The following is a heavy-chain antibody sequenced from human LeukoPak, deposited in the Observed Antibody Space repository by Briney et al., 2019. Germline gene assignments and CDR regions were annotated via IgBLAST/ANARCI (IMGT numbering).Heavy chain of an antibody. CDR3: ARNGGGWSFDY. CDR1: GGSIRTYY. J-gene: IGHJ4*02. Sequence: SETLSLPCTVSGGSIRTYYWSWIRQSPGKGLEWIGYMSYSRNSNYSPSLESRVTVSVDTSKSQFSLKLTSVTAADTAVYYCARNGGGWSFDYWGQGTLVTVSS. D-gene: IGHD6-19*01. V-gene: IGHV4-59*08. CDR2: MSYSRNS.